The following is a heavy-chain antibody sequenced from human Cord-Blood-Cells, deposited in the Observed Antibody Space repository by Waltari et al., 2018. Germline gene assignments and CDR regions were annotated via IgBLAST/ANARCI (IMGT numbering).Heavy chain of an antibody. CDR2: INHSGST. D-gene: IGHD3-22*01. V-gene: IGHV4-34*01. Sequence: QVQLQQWGAGLLKPSETLSLTCAVYGGSFSGYYWSWIRQPPGKGLEWIGEINHSGSTNYNPSLKSRVTISVDTSKNQFSLKRSSVTAADTAVYYCARGGGYYYDSSGYYYYYGMDVWGQGTTVTVSS. CDR1: GGSFSGYY. J-gene: IGHJ6*02. CDR3: ARGGGYYYDSSGYYYYYGMDV.